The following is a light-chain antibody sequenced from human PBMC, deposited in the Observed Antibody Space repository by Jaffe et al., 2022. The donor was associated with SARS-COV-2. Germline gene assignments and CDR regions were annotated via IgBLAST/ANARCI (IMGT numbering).Light chain of an antibody. CDR3: QTWDTGIVV. J-gene: IGLJ2*01. CDR2: VNSDGSH. Sequence: QLVLTQSPSASASLGASVKLTCTLSSGHSNYAIAWHQQQPEKGPRYLMKVNSDGSHIEGDGIPDRFSGSSSGAERYLTISSLQSEDEADYYCQTWDTGIVVFGGGTRLTVL. V-gene: IGLV4-69*02. CDR1: SGHSNYA.